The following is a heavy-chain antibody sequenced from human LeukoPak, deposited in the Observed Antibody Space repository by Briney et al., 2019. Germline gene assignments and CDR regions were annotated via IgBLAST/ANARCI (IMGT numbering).Heavy chain of an antibody. V-gene: IGHV1-18*01. Sequence: ASVKVSCNASGYTFTNYGISWVRQAPGKGLEWMGWISVYNGYTNYAQKLLGRVTMTTDTSTSTAYMELRSLRSDDTAVYYCARVYDILTGYFWFDRWGQGTLVSVDS. CDR2: ISVYNGYT. D-gene: IGHD3-9*01. CDR3: ARVYDILTGYFWFDR. CDR1: GYTFTNYG. J-gene: IGHJ5*02.